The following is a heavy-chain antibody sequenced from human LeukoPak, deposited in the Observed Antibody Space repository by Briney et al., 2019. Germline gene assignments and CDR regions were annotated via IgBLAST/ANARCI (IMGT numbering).Heavy chain of an antibody. V-gene: IGHV4-39*01. CDR2: IHNSEST. CDR1: GVSISTSYYY. D-gene: IGHD5-18*01. CDR3: ARQVTFGYAYAYYFGY. Sequence: SETLSLTCTVSGVSISTSYYYWGWIRQPPGKGLEWIGNIHNSESTYYNPSLKSRVTISVDTSKNQFSLKLSSVTAADTAVYYCARQVTFGYAYAYYFGYWGQGSLVTVSS. J-gene: IGHJ4*02.